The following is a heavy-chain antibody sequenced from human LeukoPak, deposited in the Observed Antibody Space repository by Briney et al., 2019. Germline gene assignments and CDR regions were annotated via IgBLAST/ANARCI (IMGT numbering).Heavy chain of an antibody. V-gene: IGHV4-31*03. J-gene: IGHJ6*03. D-gene: IGHD3-10*01. CDR1: GGSISSGGYY. CDR2: IYYSGST. Sequence: SQTLSLTCTVSGGSISSGGYYWSWIRQHPGKGLEWIGYIYYSGSTYYNPSLKSRVTISVDTSKNQLSLKLSSVTAADTAVYYCESSGSRYYYYYMDVWGKGTTVTVSS. CDR3: ESSGSRYYYYYMDV.